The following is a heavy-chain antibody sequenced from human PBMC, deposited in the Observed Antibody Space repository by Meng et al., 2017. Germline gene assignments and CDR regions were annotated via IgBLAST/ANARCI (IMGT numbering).Heavy chain of an antibody. V-gene: IGHV4-4*02. CDR3: ANNCERQSAYYQDF. J-gene: IGHJ4*02. CDR2: ISHIITT. Sequence: QGLQQGPGQGRVNPWVHPSRTCAVTGGVLSSSITRSSVRHPLGKALERIVEISHIITTNDNPSLKRRVTRSVYKSKNQFSRKLCSMTTAETAVYNCANNCERQSAYYQDFWGQGTLVTVSS. D-gene: IGHD1-20*01. CDR1: GGVLSSSIT.